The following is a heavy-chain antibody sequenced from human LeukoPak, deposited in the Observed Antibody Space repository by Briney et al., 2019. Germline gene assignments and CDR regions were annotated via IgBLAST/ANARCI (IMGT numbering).Heavy chain of an antibody. Sequence: PSETLSLTCTVSGGSISSYYWSWIRQPPGKGLEWIGYIYYSGSTNYNPSLKSRVTISVDRSKNQFSLKLSSVTAADTAVYYCARDLTDYYDSSGYFDYWGQGTLVTVSS. CDR3: ARDLTDYYDSSGYFDY. CDR1: GGSISSYY. V-gene: IGHV4-59*12. CDR2: IYYSGST. J-gene: IGHJ4*02. D-gene: IGHD3-22*01.